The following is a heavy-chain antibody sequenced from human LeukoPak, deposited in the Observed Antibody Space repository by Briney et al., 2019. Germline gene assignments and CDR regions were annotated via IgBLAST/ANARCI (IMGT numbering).Heavy chain of an antibody. CDR1: GGSISSYY. CDR2: IYYSGST. Sequence: SETLSLTCTVSGGSISSYYWSWIRQPPGKGLEWIGYIYYSGSTNYNPSLKSRVTISVDTSKNQFSLKLSSVTAADTAAYYCARRGGYKYFDYWGQGTLVTVSS. V-gene: IGHV4-59*08. J-gene: IGHJ4*02. D-gene: IGHD5-24*01. CDR3: ARRGGYKYFDY.